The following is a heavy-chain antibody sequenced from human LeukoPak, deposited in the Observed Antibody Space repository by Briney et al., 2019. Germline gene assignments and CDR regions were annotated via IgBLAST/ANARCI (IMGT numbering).Heavy chain of an antibody. CDR2: TIPIFGTA. D-gene: IGHD2-15*01. V-gene: IGHV1-69*13. CDR3: ARGPLGYCSGGSCYSGLDC. J-gene: IGHJ4*02. Sequence: GASVKVSCKASGGTFSSYAISWVRQAPGQGLEWMGGTIPIFGTANYAQKFQGRVTITADESTSTAYMELSSLRSEDTAVYYCARGPLGYCSGGSCYSGLDCWGQGTLVTVSS. CDR1: GGTFSSYA.